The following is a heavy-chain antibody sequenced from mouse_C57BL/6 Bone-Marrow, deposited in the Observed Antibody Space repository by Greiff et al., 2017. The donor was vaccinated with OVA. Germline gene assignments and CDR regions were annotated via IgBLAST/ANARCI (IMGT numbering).Heavy chain of an antibody. CDR3: GRYGYYRYCAKQC. Sequence: VQLVESGPELVHPVASVQIPCKAPGYTFPDYYTNWVKQRPGQGLEWIGWIYPGSGNTKYNEKFKGKATLTVDTSSSTAYMQHSSLTSDDSAVYLCGRYGYYRYCAKQCWGDVTSVAVS. CDR1: GYTFPDYY. D-gene: IGHD2-3*01. J-gene: IGHJ4*01. CDR2: IYPGSGNT. V-gene: IGHV1-84*01.